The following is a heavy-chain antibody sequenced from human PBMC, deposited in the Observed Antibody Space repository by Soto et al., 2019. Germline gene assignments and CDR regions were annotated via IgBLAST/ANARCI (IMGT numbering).Heavy chain of an antibody. CDR2: IYYSGST. CDR3: ARVFIAAAGTFSGPVNNWFDP. D-gene: IGHD6-13*01. V-gene: IGHV4-39*01. J-gene: IGHJ5*02. CDR1: GGSISSSSYY. Sequence: SETLSLTCTVSGGSISSSSYYWGWIRQPPGKGLEWIGSIYYSGSTYYNPSLKSRVTISVDTSKNQFSLKLSSVTAADTAVYYCARVFIAAAGTFSGPVNNWFDPWGQGTLVTVSS.